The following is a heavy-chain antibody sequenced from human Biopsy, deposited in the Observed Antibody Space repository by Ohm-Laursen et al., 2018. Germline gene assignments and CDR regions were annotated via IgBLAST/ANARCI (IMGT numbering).Heavy chain of an antibody. CDR1: GFTFSRYG. V-gene: IGHV3-23*01. CDR3: AKTLGDNYGSRHFDY. J-gene: IGHJ4*02. D-gene: IGHD5-18*01. CDR2: TFESGDTT. Sequence: SLRLSCAASGFTFSRYGMSWVRQAPGKGLEWVSVTFESGDTTHYGDSVKGRFSVSRDNSKSTLYLQMNSLRAGDTAVYYCAKTLGDNYGSRHFDYWGQGTLVTVSS.